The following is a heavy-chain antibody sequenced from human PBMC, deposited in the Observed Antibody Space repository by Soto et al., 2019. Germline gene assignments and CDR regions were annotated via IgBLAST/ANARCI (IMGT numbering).Heavy chain of an antibody. Sequence: VASVKVSCKASGYTFNSYGISWVRQAPGQGLEWMGWISPYNGNTNYAQKLQGRVTMTTDTSTRTAYMELRSLRSDDTAVYYCARDLEVVPAAMVAYWGQGTLVTVS. V-gene: IGHV1-18*01. J-gene: IGHJ4*02. CDR3: ARDLEVVPAAMVAY. D-gene: IGHD2-2*01. CDR2: ISPYNGNT. CDR1: GYTFNSYG.